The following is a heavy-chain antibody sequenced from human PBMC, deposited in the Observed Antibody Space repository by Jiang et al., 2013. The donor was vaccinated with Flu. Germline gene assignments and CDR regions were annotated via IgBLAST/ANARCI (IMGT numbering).Heavy chain of an antibody. J-gene: IGHJ5*02. CDR1: GGSIRGYY. Sequence: VSGGSIRGYYWSWIRQPAEKGLEWIGRFDSSGSTNYNPSLKSRVTMSVDTSKNQFSLKLSSVTAADTAVYYCAREVAASSSWFSVGWFDPWGQGTPGHRLL. D-gene: IGHD6-13*01. CDR3: AREVAASSSWFSVGWFDP. CDR2: FDSSGST. V-gene: IGHV4-4*07.